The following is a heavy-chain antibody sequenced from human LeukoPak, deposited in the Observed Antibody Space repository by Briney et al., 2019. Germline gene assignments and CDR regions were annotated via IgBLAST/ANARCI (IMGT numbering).Heavy chain of an antibody. Sequence: SSVKVSCKASGGTFSSYAISWVRQAPGQGLEWMGGIIPIFGTANYAQKFQGRVTITADESTSTAYMELSSLRSEDTAVYYCARRPTLTGYYGGYYFDYWGQGTLVTVSS. V-gene: IGHV1-69*01. CDR1: GGTFSSYA. D-gene: IGHD3-9*01. CDR3: ARRPTLTGYYGGYYFDY. CDR2: IIPIFGTA. J-gene: IGHJ4*02.